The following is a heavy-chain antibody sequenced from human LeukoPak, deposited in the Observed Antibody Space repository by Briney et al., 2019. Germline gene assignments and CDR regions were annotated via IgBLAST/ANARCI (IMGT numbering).Heavy chain of an antibody. D-gene: IGHD3-3*01. V-gene: IGHV3-49*03. J-gene: IGHJ4*02. Sequence: PGGPLRLSCTASGFTFGDYVMSWFRQAPGKGLEWVGFVRSKAYGETTEYAASVKGRFIISRDDSKSIAYLQMYSLKTEDTAIYYCTRGSDTIFGVSRDGFDYWGQGTLVTVSS. CDR3: TRGSDTIFGVSRDGFDY. CDR1: GFTFGDYV. CDR2: VRSKAYGETT.